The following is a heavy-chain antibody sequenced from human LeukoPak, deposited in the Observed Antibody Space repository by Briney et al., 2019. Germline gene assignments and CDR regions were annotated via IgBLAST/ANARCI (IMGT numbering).Heavy chain of an antibody. J-gene: IGHJ4*02. CDR3: ARGYYYDSSGYFLVGSLKLKGRYYFDY. CDR2: ISAYNGNT. Sequence: ASVKVSCKASGYTFTSYDINWVRQAPGQGLEWMGWISAYNGNTNYAQKLQGRVTMTTDTSTSTAYMELRSLRSDDTAVYYCARGYYYDSSGYFLVGSLKLKGRYYFDYWGQGTLVTVSS. D-gene: IGHD3-22*01. V-gene: IGHV1-18*01. CDR1: GYTFTSYD.